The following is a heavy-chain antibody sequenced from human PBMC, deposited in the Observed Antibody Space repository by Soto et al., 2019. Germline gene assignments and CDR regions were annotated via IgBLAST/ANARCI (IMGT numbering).Heavy chain of an antibody. CDR3: ARHLSTTIAPLPFDY. Sequence: NPSETLSLTCAVSGGSISSGGYSWSWIRQPPGKGLEWIGYKYHSGSTYYNPSLKSRVTISVDTSKNQFSLKLSSVTAADTAVYYCARHLSTTIAPLPFDYWGQGTLVTVSS. CDR1: GGSISSGGYS. J-gene: IGHJ4*02. D-gene: IGHD1-1*01. V-gene: IGHV4-30-2*01. CDR2: KYHSGST.